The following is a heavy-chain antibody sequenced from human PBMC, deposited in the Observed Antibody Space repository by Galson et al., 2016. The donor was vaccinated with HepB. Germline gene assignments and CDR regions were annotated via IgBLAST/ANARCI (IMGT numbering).Heavy chain of an antibody. CDR3: AAMTTLTGGFDF. CDR1: GGIFNSHG. D-gene: IGHD4-11*01. Sequence: SVRVSCKASGGIFNSHGFSWVRQAPGQGLEYLGQNFPVLGTTHYPQKFQGRVTHTADESTRTASLELGSLRSEDTAVYYCAAMTTLTGGFDFWGQGTLVIVSS. J-gene: IGHJ4*02. V-gene: IGHV1-69*11. CDR2: NFPVLGTT.